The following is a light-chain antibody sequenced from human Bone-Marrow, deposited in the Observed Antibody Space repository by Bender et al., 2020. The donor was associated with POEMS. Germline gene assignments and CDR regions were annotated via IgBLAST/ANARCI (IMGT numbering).Light chain of an antibody. CDR1: SSDVGYYNY. Sequence: QSALTQPPSASGSPGQSVTISCTGTSSDVGYYNYVSWYQQHTGKAPKLMIYDVTQRPSGVPDRFSASKSGNTASLTISGLQTEDEADYYCCAYAGDHIWIFGGGTTLTVL. V-gene: IGLV2-8*01. J-gene: IGLJ2*01. CDR2: DVT. CDR3: CAYAGDHIWI.